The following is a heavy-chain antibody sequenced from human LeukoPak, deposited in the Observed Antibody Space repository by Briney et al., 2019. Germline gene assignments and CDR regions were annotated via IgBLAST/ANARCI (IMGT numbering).Heavy chain of an antibody. CDR1: GFTFSNYN. CDR2: ITRDSIYT. D-gene: IGHD5-12*01. CDR3: ASNVDN. J-gene: IGHJ4*02. Sequence: GGSLRLSCAASGFTFSNYNMNWVRQTPGKGLEWVSSITRDSIYTFYADSVRGRFTISRDNAKNSLSLQMKSLRAEDTAVYYCASNVDNWGQGTLVTVSS. V-gene: IGHV3-21*01.